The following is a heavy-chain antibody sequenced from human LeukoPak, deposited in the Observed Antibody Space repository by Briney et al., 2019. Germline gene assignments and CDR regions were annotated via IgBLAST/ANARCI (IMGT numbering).Heavy chain of an antibody. D-gene: IGHD5-12*01. V-gene: IGHV3-21*01. J-gene: IGHJ6*03. Sequence: GGSLRLSCAASGFTFSSYSVNWVRQAPGKGLEWVSSISSSSSYIYYADSVKGRFTISRDNAKNSLYLQMNSLRAEDTAVYYCARVGSATIGLDYYYYMDVWGKGTTVTVSS. CDR1: GFTFSSYS. CDR3: ARVGSATIGLDYYYYMDV. CDR2: ISSSSSYI.